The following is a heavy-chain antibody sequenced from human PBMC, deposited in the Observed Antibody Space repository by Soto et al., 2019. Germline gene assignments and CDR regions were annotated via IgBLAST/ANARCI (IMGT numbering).Heavy chain of an antibody. J-gene: IGHJ5*02. CDR1: GFTFSNYW. Sequence: GGSLRLSCAASGFTFSNYWMSWVRRAPGKGPEWVSAISGSGGSTYYADSVKGRFTISRDNSKNTLYLQMNSLRAEDTAVYYCAKDTYSSGWYHWGQGTLVTVSS. CDR3: AKDTYSSGWYH. CDR2: ISGSGGST. V-gene: IGHV3-23*01. D-gene: IGHD6-19*01.